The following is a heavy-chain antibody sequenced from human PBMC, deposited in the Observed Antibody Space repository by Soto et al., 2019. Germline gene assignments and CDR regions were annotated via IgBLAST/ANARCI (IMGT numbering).Heavy chain of an antibody. Sequence: QAQLVQSGAEVKRPGSSVKVSCKASGDTFSSYSISWVRQAPGQGLEWMGRIIPMVGTPNYAQKFQGRVTFSADKSTSTAYMVLNSLISDDTAVYYCGTEGGSSSATAYNYLTDVWCKGTAVTVSS. D-gene: IGHD3-16*01. V-gene: IGHV1-69*08. CDR3: GTEGGSSSATAYNYLTDV. CDR1: GDTFSSYS. J-gene: IGHJ6*03. CDR2: IIPMVGTP.